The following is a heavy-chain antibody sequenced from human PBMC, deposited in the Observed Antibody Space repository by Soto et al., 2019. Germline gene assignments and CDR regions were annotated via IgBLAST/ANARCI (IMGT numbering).Heavy chain of an antibody. V-gene: IGHV3-23*01. CDR3: ARYGDYVWFDP. D-gene: IGHD4-17*01. J-gene: IGHJ5*02. CDR2: ISGSGGST. CDR1: GFTFSNYA. Sequence: EVQLLESGGGLVQPGGSLRLSCAASGFTFSNYAMSWVRQAPGKGLEWVSVISGSGGSTYFADSVKGRFTVSRDNSKNTLYLQMSSLRAEDTAVYYCARYGDYVWFDPWGQGTLVTVSS.